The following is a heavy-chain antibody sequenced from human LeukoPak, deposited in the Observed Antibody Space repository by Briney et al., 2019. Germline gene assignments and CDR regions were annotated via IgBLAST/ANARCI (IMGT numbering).Heavy chain of an antibody. J-gene: IGHJ6*03. CDR1: GHTFTSYD. CDR2: MNPNRGNT. CDR3: ARGADLRYFDWLFPDNYYYMDV. D-gene: IGHD3-9*01. V-gene: IGHV1-8*03. Sequence: ASVNGPCKASGHTFTSYDINWVRQTTGQGLERMGWMNPNRGNTGYAQKFQGRITNTSNTSISTAYTEMISLRADDTTVYHCARGADLRYFDWLFPDNYYYMDVWGKGPTVTVSS.